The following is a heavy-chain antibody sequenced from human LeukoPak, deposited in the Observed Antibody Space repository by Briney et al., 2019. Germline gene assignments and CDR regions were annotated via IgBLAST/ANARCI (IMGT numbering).Heavy chain of an antibody. CDR3: AKDPNHVYYYGMDV. CDR2: ISGSGGST. Sequence: PGASLRLSCAASGFTFSSYAMSWARQAPGKGLEWVSAISGSGGSTYYADSVKGRFTISRDNSKNTMYLQMNSLRAEATAVYYCAKDPNHVYYYGMDVWGPGTTVTVSS. D-gene: IGHD1-14*01. J-gene: IGHJ6*02. V-gene: IGHV3-23*01. CDR1: GFTFSSYA.